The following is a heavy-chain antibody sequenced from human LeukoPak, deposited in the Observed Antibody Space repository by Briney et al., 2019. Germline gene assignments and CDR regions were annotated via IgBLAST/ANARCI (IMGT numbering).Heavy chain of an antibody. V-gene: IGHV4-59*01. CDR3: ARGPYGKLDY. D-gene: IGHD4-17*01. J-gene: IGHJ4*02. CDR2: IDYSGST. Sequence: SETLSLTCTVSGGSISSYYWSWIRQPPGKGLEWIGYIDYSGSTNYNPSLKSRVTISVDTSKNQFSLKLSSVTAADTAVYYCARGPYGKLDYWGQGTLVTVSS. CDR1: GGSISSYY.